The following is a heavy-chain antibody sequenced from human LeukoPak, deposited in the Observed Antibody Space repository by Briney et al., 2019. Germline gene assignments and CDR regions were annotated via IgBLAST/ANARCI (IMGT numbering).Heavy chain of an antibody. D-gene: IGHD2-8*02. CDR2: ISYDGSNK. Sequence: GGSLRLSCAASGFTFSSYAMHWVRQAPGKGLEWVAVISYDGSNKYYADSVKGRFTISRDNSKNTLYLQMNSLRAEDTAVYYCARVAVSGPTGWFDSWGQGTLVIVSS. V-gene: IGHV3-30-3*01. J-gene: IGHJ5*01. CDR3: ARVAVSGPTGWFDS. CDR1: GFTFSSYA.